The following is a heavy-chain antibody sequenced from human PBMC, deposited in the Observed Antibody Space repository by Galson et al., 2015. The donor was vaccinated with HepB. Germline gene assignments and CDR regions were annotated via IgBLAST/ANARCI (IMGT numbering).Heavy chain of an antibody. CDR1: GGSFSGYY. V-gene: IGHV4-34*01. CDR2: INHSGST. J-gene: IGHJ2*01. CDR3: ARGRRYCSSTSCYGYWYFDL. Sequence: ETLSLTCAVYGGSFSGYYWSWIRQPPGKGLEWIGEINHSGSTNYNPSLKSRVTISVDTSKNQFSLKLSSVTAADTAVYYCARGRRYCSSTSCYGYWYFDLWGRGTLVTVSS. D-gene: IGHD2-2*01.